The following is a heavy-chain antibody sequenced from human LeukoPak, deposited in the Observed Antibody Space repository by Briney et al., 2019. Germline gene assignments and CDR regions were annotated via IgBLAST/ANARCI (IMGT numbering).Heavy chain of an antibody. D-gene: IGHD1-26*01. CDR1: GLSLNSLW. J-gene: IGHJ4*02. CDR2: INDDGSGR. V-gene: IGHV3-74*01. Sequence: GGSLRLSCAVSGLSLNSLWMHWVRQAPGQGLMWVSRINDDGSGRNYADSVKGRFTVSKDNSKNTLYLQMNSLRAEDTAVYYCARDSVGATNYDYWGQGTLVTVSS. CDR3: ARDSVGATNYDY.